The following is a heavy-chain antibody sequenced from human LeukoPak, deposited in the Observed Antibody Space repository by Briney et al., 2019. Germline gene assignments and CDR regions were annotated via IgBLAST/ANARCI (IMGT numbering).Heavy chain of an antibody. CDR2: ISYDGSSK. V-gene: IGHV3-30-3*01. J-gene: IGHJ5*02. Sequence: GGSLRLSCAASGFTFSSYAIHWVRQAPGKGLEWVAVISYDGSSKYYADSVKGRFTISRDNSKNTLYLQMNSLRAEDTAVYYCAGEMVRGVISGIDPWGQGTLVTVSS. CDR1: GFTFSSYA. D-gene: IGHD3-10*01. CDR3: AGEMVRGVISGIDP.